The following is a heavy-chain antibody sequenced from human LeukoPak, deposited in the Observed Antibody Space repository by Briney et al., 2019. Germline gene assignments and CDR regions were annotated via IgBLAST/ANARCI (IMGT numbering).Heavy chain of an antibody. CDR3: AKLEVGRVPLGESFDAFDI. J-gene: IGHJ3*02. Sequence: GGSLRLSCAASGFTFSTYNMNWVRHAPGKGLEWISSITSSSSYIYYADSVKGRFTISRDNSKSTLYLQMHSLRAEDTAVYYCAKLEVGRVPLGESFDAFDIWGHGTMVTVSS. V-gene: IGHV3-21*01. CDR1: GFTFSTYN. CDR2: ITSSSSYI. D-gene: IGHD3-10*01.